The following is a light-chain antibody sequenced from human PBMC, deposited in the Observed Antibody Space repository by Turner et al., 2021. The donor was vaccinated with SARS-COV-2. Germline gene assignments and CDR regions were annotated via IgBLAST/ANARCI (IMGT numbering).Light chain of an antibody. J-gene: IGKJ1*01. CDR2: KAS. Sequence: DIQMTQSPSPLSASVGDRVTITCRASQSVSTWLAWYQQKPGKAPELLIYKASVLQSAVPSRFSGTGSGTEFTLTISSLQPDDFATYYCQQYSSYPWTFGQGTKVEIK. V-gene: IGKV1-5*03. CDR3: QQYSSYPWT. CDR1: QSVSTW.